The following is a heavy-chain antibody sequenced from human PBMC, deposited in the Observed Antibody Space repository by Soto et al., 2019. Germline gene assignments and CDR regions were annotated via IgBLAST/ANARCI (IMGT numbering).Heavy chain of an antibody. CDR1: GYSFTKYW. J-gene: IGHJ4*02. Sequence: PGESLKISCKGSGYSFTKYWISWVRQMPGKGLEWMGRIDPSDSYTNYSPSFQGHVTISADKSISTAYLQWSSLKASDTAMYYCATLRVGFGELLTYWGQGTLVTVSS. V-gene: IGHV5-10-1*01. CDR2: IDPSDSYT. D-gene: IGHD3-10*01. CDR3: ATLRVGFGELLTY.